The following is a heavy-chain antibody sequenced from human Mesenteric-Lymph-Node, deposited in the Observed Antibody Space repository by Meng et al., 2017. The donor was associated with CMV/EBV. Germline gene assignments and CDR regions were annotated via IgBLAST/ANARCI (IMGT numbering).Heavy chain of an antibody. CDR2: INHSGST. Sequence: VYGGSFSGYYWSSLRQSPGEGLEWIAEINHSGSTNFNPSLKSRVTISVDTTKNQFSLNLHSVTAADTAVYYCAGAYQLLWGGWFDPWGQGTLVTVSS. CDR3: AGAYQLLWGGWFDP. J-gene: IGHJ5*02. CDR1: GGSFSGYY. V-gene: IGHV4-34*01. D-gene: IGHD2-2*01.